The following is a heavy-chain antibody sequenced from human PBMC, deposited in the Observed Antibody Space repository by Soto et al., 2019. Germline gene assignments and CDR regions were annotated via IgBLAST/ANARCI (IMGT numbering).Heavy chain of an antibody. D-gene: IGHD6-19*01. CDR3: ARNPWGVAGKEY. CDR2: IKPGGSEK. CDR1: GFTFSTFW. V-gene: IGHV3-7*01. J-gene: IGHJ4*02. Sequence: PWGSLRLSCAASGFTFSTFWMSWVRQAPGKGLEWVANIKPGGSEKYYVDSVKGRFTISRDDAKNSLYLQMNSLRAEDTAVYYCARNPWGVAGKEYWGKGNMVIVSS.